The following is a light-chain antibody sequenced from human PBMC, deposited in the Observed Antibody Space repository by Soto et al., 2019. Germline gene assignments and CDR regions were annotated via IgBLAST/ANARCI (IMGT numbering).Light chain of an antibody. J-gene: IGLJ1*01. CDR1: SSDVGAYIF. CDR3: VSFAGGTYV. V-gene: IGLV2-8*01. CDR2: DVN. Sequence: QSVLAQPPSAPGSPGQSVTISCTGTSSDVGAYIFVSWYQQHPGKAPKLMVYDVNRRPPGVPDRFFGSKSGNTASLTVSGLQAEDEADYYCVSFAGGTYVFGTGTKVTVL.